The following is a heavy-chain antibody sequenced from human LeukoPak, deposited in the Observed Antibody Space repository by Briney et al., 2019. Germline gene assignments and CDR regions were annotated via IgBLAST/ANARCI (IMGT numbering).Heavy chain of an antibody. CDR1: GFTFSNYA. CDR2: ISVSGGST. V-gene: IGHV3-23*01. CDR3: ARDREDGSFDY. J-gene: IGHJ4*02. Sequence: PGGSLRLSCAASGFTFSNYAMSWVRQAPGEGLEWVSSISVSGGSTFYADSVKGRFTISRDNAKNSLYLQMNSLRAEDTAVYYCARDREDGSFDYWGQGTLVTVSS. D-gene: IGHD2-15*01.